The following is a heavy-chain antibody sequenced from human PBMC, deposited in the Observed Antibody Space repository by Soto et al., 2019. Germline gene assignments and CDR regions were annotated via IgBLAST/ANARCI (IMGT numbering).Heavy chain of an antibody. Sequence: PSETLSLTCTVSGGSISSHYWSWIRQPPGKGLEWIGYIYYSGSTYYNPSLKSRVTISVDTSKNQFSLKLSSVTAADTAVYYCARKQLGTDYWGQGTLVTV. D-gene: IGHD6-6*01. J-gene: IGHJ4*02. V-gene: IGHV4-59*11. CDR2: IYYSGST. CDR3: ARKQLGTDY. CDR1: GGSISSHY.